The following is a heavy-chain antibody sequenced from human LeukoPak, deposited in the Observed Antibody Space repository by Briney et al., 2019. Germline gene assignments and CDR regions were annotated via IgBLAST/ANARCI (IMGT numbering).Heavy chain of an antibody. Sequence: GESLKVSSQGSGYSFTSYLIKWVRQVPGKGLEWMGRIDPSDSYSNNSASFKGHVTISADKFIRTANLQWGSLEASDTAMYYCARHCSGDDRYWGQGTLVTVSS. CDR2: IDPSDSYS. J-gene: IGHJ4*02. CDR3: ARHCSGDDRY. CDR1: GYSFTSYL. V-gene: IGHV5-10-1*01. D-gene: IGHD5-12*01.